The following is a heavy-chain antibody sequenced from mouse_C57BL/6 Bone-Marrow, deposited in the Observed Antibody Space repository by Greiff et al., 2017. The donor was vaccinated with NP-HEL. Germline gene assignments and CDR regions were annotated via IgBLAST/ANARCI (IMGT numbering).Heavy chain of an antibody. V-gene: IGHV1-55*01. CDR1: GYTFTSYW. Sequence: VQLQESGAELVKPGASVKMSCKASGYTFTSYWITWVKQRPGQGLEWIGDIYPGSGSTNYNEKFKSKATLTVDTSSSTAYMQLSSLTSEDSAVYYCARVLRRGPGFAYWGQGTLVTVSA. D-gene: IGHD2-12*01. CDR3: ARVLRRGPGFAY. CDR2: IYPGSGST. J-gene: IGHJ3*01.